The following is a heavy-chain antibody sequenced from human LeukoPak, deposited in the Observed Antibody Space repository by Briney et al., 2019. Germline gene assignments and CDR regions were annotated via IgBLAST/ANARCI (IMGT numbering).Heavy chain of an antibody. Sequence: GGSLRLSCSASGFTFSSYSVNCARHAPGEGREWGSSISMSSRYIYHAASVKGRLTISRDNAKNSLYLQMNSLRAEDTAVYYCARDPYYYDCSGYLAAEGHAFDIWGQGTMVTVSS. V-gene: IGHV3-21*01. CDR2: ISMSSRYI. CDR3: ARDPYYYDCSGYLAAEGHAFDI. J-gene: IGHJ3*02. CDR1: GFTFSSYS. D-gene: IGHD3-22*01.